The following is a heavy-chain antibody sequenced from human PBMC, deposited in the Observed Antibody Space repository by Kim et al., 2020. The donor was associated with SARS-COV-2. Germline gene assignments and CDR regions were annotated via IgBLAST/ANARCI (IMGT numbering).Heavy chain of an antibody. Sequence: YAQKFQGRVTITADESTSTAYMELSSLRSEDTAVYYCARDREIITGWFDPWGQGTLVTVSS. J-gene: IGHJ5*02. CDR3: ARDREIITGWFDP. V-gene: IGHV1-69*01. D-gene: IGHD1-20*01.